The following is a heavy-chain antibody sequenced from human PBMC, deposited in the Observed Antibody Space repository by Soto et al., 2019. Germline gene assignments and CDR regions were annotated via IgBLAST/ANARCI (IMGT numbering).Heavy chain of an antibody. CDR2: MNPNSGNT. Sequence: ASVEVSCKASGYTFTSYDINWVRQATGQGLEYLGWMNPNSGNTAYVQKFQGRVTMTWDTSITTAYMELSSLRSEDTAVYYCARDLLGRDYGSGIDYWGQGTLVTVS. J-gene: IGHJ4*02. CDR3: ARDLLGRDYGSGIDY. V-gene: IGHV1-8*01. D-gene: IGHD3-10*01. CDR1: GYTFTSYD.